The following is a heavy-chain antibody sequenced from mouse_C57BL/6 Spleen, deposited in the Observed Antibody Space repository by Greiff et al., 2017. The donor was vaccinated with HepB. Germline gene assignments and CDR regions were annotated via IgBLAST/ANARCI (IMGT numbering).Heavy chain of an antibody. CDR2: IRNKANGYTT. CDR1: GFTFTDYY. J-gene: IGHJ3*01. CDR3: ARYLTGNFAY. V-gene: IGHV7-3*01. Sequence: EVMLVESGGGLVQPGGSLSLSCAASGFTFTDYYMSWVRQPPGKALEWLGFIRNKANGYTTEYSASVKGRFTISRDNSQSILYLQMNALRAEDSATYYCARYLTGNFAYWGQGTLVTVSA. D-gene: IGHD4-1*01.